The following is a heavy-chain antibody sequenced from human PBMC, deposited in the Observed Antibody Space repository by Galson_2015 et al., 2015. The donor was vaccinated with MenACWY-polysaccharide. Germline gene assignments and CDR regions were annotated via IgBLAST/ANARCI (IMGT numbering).Heavy chain of an antibody. V-gene: IGHV4-31*03. CDR1: GGSVSYGVIHH. D-gene: IGHD3-3*01. Sequence: TLSLTCTVSGGSVSYGVIHHWTWIRQHPGKGLEWIGFILGSGSTYYNPSLRSRVSISRDTSMNQFSLSLSSVTGADTAIYYCTRERGGFNPFGYWGQGTLVTVSS. CDR2: ILGSGST. CDR3: TRERGGFNPFGY. J-gene: IGHJ4*02.